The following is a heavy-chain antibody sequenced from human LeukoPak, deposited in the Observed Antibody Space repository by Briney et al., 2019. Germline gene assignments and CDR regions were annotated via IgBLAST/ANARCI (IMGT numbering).Heavy chain of an antibody. CDR2: IRFNGN. CDR3: ARENWDFDF. CDR1: GFTFSNYA. V-gene: IGHV3-30*02. Sequence: GGSLRLSCAASGFTFSNYAIHWVRQAPGKGLEWVTSIRFNGNFYADYVKGRFTISRDNSKSTVSLQMDTLRTEDTALYYCARENWDFDFWGQGTLVTVSS. D-gene: IGHD7-27*01. J-gene: IGHJ4*02.